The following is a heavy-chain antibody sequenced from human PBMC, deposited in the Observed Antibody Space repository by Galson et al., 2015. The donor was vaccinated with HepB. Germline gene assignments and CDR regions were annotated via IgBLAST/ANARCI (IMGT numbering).Heavy chain of an antibody. CDR2: ISGSGGST. D-gene: IGHD3-22*01. Sequence: SLRLSCAASGFTFSSYAMSWVRQAPGKGLEWVSAISGSGGSTYYADSVKGRFTISRDNSKNTLYLQMNSLRAEDTAVYYCAKDSTEDDSSGYYYFVGFLFDYWGQGTLVTVSS. CDR1: GFTFSSYA. J-gene: IGHJ4*02. CDR3: AKDSTEDDSSGYYYFVGFLFDY. V-gene: IGHV3-23*01.